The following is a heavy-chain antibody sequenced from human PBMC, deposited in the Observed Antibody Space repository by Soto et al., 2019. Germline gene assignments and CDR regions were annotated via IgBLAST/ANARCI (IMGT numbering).Heavy chain of an antibody. CDR2: IKRDGSEK. V-gene: IGHV3-7*01. CDR1: GFTFSSYW. J-gene: IGHJ4*02. Sequence: EVQLVESGGGLVQPGGSLRLSCAASGFTFSSYWMTWVRQAPGKGLQWVANIKRDGSEKYYVDSVKGRFTISRDNAKNSLYLQMNSLRAEDTAVYYCARALWVGELFSFDYWGQGTLVSVSS. D-gene: IGHD3-10*01. CDR3: ARALWVGELFSFDY.